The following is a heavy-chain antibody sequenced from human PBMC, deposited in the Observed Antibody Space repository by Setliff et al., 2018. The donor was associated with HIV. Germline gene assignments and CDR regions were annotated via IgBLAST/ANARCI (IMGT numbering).Heavy chain of an antibody. CDR3: ARDVSWRVRTYIDY. CDR2: ISSSSRSK. D-gene: IGHD3-3*01. J-gene: IGHJ4*02. CDR1: GFTFSPYS. V-gene: IGHV3-21*01. Sequence: PGGSLRLSCEASGFTFSPYSMNWGRQAPGEGLEWVSSISSSSRSKYYADSVKGRFTISRDNAKNSLYLQMNSLTAEDTAAYYCARDVSWRVRTYIDYWGQGALVTVSS.